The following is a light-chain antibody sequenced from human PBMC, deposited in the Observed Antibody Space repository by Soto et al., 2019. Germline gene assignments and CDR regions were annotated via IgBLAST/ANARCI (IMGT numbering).Light chain of an antibody. Sequence: QSALAQPPSVSGSPGQSVTISCTGTSSDVGSYNRVSWYQQLPGTAPKLMIYEVSYRPSGVPDRFSGSKSGNTASLTISGLQAEDEADYYCTLYTSSSIVVFGGGTKVTVL. CDR3: TLYTSSSIVV. J-gene: IGLJ2*01. CDR2: EVS. CDR1: SSDVGSYNR. V-gene: IGLV2-18*01.